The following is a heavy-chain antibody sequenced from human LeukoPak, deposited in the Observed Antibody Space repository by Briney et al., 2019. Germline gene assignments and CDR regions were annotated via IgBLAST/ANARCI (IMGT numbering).Heavy chain of an antibody. V-gene: IGHV3-33*01. D-gene: IGHD3-10*01. CDR2: IWNDATNK. Sequence: GRSLRLSCAASGLTFSSYGMHWVRQAPGKGLEWVAVIWNDATNKYYGDSVKGRFTISKDNSRNTLNLQMDSLRAEDTAVYYCARWGSGGLTLDYWGQGTLVTVSS. CDR1: GLTFSSYG. J-gene: IGHJ4*02. CDR3: ARWGSGGLTLDY.